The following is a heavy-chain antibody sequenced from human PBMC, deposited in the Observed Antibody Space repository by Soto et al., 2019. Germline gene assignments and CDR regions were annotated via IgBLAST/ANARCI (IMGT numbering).Heavy chain of an antibody. D-gene: IGHD3-3*02. Sequence: SETLSLTCTVSGGSIGSFYWSWIRQPPGGTLEWIGYIYASGTTTYNPSLESRVTMSVDMPNNEFSLDLTSVTAADTAVYYCARSHSFDGSIYHYYFDFWGQGTLVTVSA. CDR3: ARSHSFDGSIYHYYFDF. V-gene: IGHV4-59*01. J-gene: IGHJ4*02. CDR2: IYASGTT. CDR1: GGSIGSFY.